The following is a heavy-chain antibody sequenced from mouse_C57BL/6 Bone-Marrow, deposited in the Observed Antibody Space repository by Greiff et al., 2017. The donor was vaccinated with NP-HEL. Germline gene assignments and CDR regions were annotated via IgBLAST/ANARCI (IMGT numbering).Heavy chain of an antibody. CDR3: ERGGGGGYYAMDY. D-gene: IGHD1-1*02. CDR1: GYTFTDYY. Sequence: EVQLQQSGPELVKPGASVKISCKASGYTFTDYYMNWVKQSHGKSLEWIGDINPNNGGTSYNQKFKGKATLTVDKSSSTAYMELRSLTSEDSAVYDCERGGGGGYYAMDYWGQGTSVTVSS. J-gene: IGHJ4*01. CDR2: INPNNGGT. V-gene: IGHV1-26*01.